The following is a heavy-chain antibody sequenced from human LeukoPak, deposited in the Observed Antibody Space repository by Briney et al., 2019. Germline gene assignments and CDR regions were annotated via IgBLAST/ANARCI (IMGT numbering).Heavy chain of an antibody. V-gene: IGHV1-2*02. J-gene: IGHJ4*02. CDR2: INPNSGGT. D-gene: IGHD2-21*02. CDR1: GYTFTDYS. CDR3: ARGKTMVYCGGDCYRFDN. Sequence: ASVKVSCKASGYTFTDYSMHWVRQAPGQGLEWMGWINPNSGGTNYAQKFQGRVTMTRDTSISTAYMELSRLLSGDTAVYYCARGKTMVYCGGDCYRFDNWGQGTLVTVSS.